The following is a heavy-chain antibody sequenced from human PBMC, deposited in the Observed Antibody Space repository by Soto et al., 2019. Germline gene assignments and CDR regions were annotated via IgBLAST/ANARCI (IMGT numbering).Heavy chain of an antibody. CDR1: GFTFSSYW. D-gene: IGHD1-1*01. CDR3: ARGRYNWNDGYYYYYYYMDV. V-gene: IGHV3-7*01. CDR2: IKQDGSEK. J-gene: IGHJ6*03. Sequence: GGSLRLSCASSGFTFSSYWMSLVRQAPGKGLEWVANIKQDGSEKYYVDSVKGRFTISRDNAKNSLYLQMNSLRAEDTAVYYCARGRYNWNDGYYYYYYYMDVWGKGTTVTVSS.